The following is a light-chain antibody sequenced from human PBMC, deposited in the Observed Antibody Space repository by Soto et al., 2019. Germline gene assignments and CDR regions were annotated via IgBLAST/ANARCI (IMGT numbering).Light chain of an antibody. CDR2: DAS. Sequence: EIVLTQSPATLSLSPGERATLSCRASQSVSSYLAWYQQKPGQTPRLLIYDASNRATGIPARFSGSGSGTDVTLTISSLEPEDFAVYYCQQRSSWPRTFGLGTKLEIK. V-gene: IGKV3-11*01. CDR3: QQRSSWPRT. CDR1: QSVSSY. J-gene: IGKJ2*01.